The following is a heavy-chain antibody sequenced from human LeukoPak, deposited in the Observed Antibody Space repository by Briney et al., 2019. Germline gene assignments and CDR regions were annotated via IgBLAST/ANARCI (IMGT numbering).Heavy chain of an antibody. CDR2: IYYSGST. Sequence: SETLSLTCTVSGGSISSYYWSWIRQPPGKGLEWIGYIYYSGSTNYNPSLKSRVTISVDTSKNQFSLKLSSVTAADTAVYYCARAGGSSGWYGGWDYYYYYGMDVWGQGTTVTVSS. V-gene: IGHV4-59*01. CDR1: GGSISSYY. CDR3: ARAGGSSGWYGGWDYYYYYGMDV. D-gene: IGHD6-19*01. J-gene: IGHJ6*02.